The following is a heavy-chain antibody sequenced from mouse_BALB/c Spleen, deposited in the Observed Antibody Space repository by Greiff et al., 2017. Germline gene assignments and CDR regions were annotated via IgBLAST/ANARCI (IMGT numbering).Heavy chain of an antibody. D-gene: IGHD2-2*01. CDR1: GFTFSSYW. Sequence: EVQLQQSGGGLVQPGGSMKLSCVASGFTFSSYWMSWVRQSPEKGLEWVAEIRLKSDNYATHYAESVKGKFTISRDDSKSRLYLQMNSLRAEDTGIYYCTRGGYPYYFDYWGQGTTLTVSS. J-gene: IGHJ2*01. CDR3: TRGGYPYYFDY. V-gene: IGHV6-6*02. CDR2: IRLKSDNYAT.